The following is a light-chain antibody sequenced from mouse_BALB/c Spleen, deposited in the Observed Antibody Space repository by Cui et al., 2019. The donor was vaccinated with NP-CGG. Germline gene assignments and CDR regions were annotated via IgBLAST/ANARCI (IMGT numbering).Light chain of an antibody. Sequence: AVVTQESALTTSPGETVTLTCRSSTGAVTTSNYANVVQEKPDHLFTGLIGGTNNRAPGVPARFSGSLIGDKAALTITGAQTEDEAIYFCALWYSNHWVFGGGTKLTVL. CDR2: GTN. CDR1: TGAVTTSNY. V-gene: IGLV1*01. CDR3: ALWYSNHWV. J-gene: IGLJ1*01.